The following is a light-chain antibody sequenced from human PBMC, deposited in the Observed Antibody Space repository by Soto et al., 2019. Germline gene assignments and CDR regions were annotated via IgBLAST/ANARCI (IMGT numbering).Light chain of an antibody. J-gene: IGKJ5*01. CDR3: QQYNSWPPIT. CDR2: GAS. V-gene: IGKV3-15*01. CDR1: ESVSSN. Sequence: EVVMTQSPATLSVSPGERATLSCRASESVSSNLAWYQQRPDQAPRLVIYGASTRATGIPARFSGGGSGTEFTLTISSLQSEDFAVYYCQQYNSWPPITFGQGTRLEMK.